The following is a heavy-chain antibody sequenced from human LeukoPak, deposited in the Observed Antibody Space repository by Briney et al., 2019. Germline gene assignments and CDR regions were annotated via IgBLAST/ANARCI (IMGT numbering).Heavy chain of an antibody. V-gene: IGHV4-34*01. D-gene: IGHD3-10*01. CDR3: ARSYSSGSYYSPFDP. CDR1: SGSFSGYY. CDR2: INHSGST. Sequence: SETLSLTCAVYSGSFSGYYWSWIRQPPGKGLEWIGEINHSGSTNYNPSLKSRVTISVDTSKNQFSLKLSSLTAADTAMYYCARSYSSGSYYSPFDPWGQGTLVTVSS. J-gene: IGHJ5*02.